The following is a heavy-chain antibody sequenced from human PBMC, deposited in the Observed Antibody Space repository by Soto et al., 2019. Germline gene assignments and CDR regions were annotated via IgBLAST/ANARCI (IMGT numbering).Heavy chain of an antibody. D-gene: IGHD5-18*01. V-gene: IGHV4-34*01. CDR3: ARARGYSYGYNYYGMDV. J-gene: IGHJ6*02. CDR2: INHSGST. CDR1: CGSFSGYY. Sequence: SETLSLTCAVYCGSFSGYYWSWIRQPPGKGLEWIGEINHSGSTNYNPSLKSRVTISVDTSKNQFSLKLSSVTAADTAVYYCARARGYSYGYNYYGMDVWGQGTTVTVSS.